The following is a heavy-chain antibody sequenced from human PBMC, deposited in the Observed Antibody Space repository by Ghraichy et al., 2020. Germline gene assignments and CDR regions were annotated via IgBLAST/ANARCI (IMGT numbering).Heavy chain of an antibody. J-gene: IGHJ4*02. CDR1: GFTFSSYG. Sequence: GGSLRLSCAASGFTFSSYGMHWVRQAPGKGLEWVAVIWYDGSNKYYADSVKGRFTISRDNSKNTLYLQMNSLRAEDTAVYYCARDSGDGYNFGYWGQGTLVTVSS. CDR3: ARDSGDGYNFGY. V-gene: IGHV3-33*01. D-gene: IGHD5-24*01. CDR2: IWYDGSNK.